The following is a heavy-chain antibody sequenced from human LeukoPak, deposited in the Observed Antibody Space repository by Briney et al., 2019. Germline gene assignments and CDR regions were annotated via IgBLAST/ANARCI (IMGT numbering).Heavy chain of an antibody. CDR2: ISGSGGST. Sequence: PGGSLRLSCAASRFTFSNFGMSWVRQAPGKGLEWVSAISGSGGSTYYADSVKGRFTISRDDSRNTLYLQMNSLRGDDTAVYYCAKDVGKWESLHFFDYWGQGTLVTVSS. D-gene: IGHD1-26*01. J-gene: IGHJ4*02. CDR1: RFTFSNFG. V-gene: IGHV3-23*01. CDR3: AKDVGKWESLHFFDY.